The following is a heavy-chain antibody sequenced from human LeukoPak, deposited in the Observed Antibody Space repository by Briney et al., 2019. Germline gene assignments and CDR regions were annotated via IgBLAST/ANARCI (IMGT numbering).Heavy chain of an antibody. CDR3: AKAGFNYYGSGSYYPPYYFDY. CDR1: GFTFSSYA. D-gene: IGHD3-10*01. Sequence: GGSLSLSCAASGFTFSSYAMSWVRQAPGKGLEWVSAISGSGGSTYYADSVKGRFTISRDNSKNTLYLQMNSLRAEDTAVYYCAKAGFNYYGSGSYYPPYYFDYWGQGTLVTVSS. J-gene: IGHJ4*02. CDR2: ISGSGGST. V-gene: IGHV3-23*01.